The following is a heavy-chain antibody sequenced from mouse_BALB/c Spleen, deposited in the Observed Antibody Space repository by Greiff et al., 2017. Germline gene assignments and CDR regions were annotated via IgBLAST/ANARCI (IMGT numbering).Heavy chain of an antibody. J-gene: IGHJ3*01. CDR1: GFTFTDYY. V-gene: IGHV7-3*02. CDR2: IRNKANGYTT. Sequence: EVMLVESGGGLVQPGGSLRLSCATSGFTFTDYYMSWVRQPPGKALEWLGFIRNKANGYTTEYSASVKGRFTISRDNSQSILYLQMNTLRAEDSATYYCARLYRYDGGFAYWGQGTLVTVSA. D-gene: IGHD2-14*01. CDR3: ARLYRYDGGFAY.